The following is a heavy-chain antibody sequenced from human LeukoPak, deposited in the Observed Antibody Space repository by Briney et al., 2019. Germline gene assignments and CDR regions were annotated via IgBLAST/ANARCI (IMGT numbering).Heavy chain of an antibody. J-gene: IGHJ4*02. D-gene: IGHD6-13*01. Sequence: SETLSLTCAAYGGSFSGYYWSWIRQPPGKGLDWIGEVNNGGSTNYNPSLKSRVTISVDTAKNHFYLELSSVTAAHTAVYYCARGQAVAAPFPFHYWGQGTLVTVSS. CDR2: VNNGGST. CDR3: ARGQAVAAPFPFHY. V-gene: IGHV4-34*01. CDR1: GGSFSGYY.